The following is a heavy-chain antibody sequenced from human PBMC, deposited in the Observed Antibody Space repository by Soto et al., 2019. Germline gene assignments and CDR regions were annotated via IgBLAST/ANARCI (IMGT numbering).Heavy chain of an antibody. CDR1: CGSISGYF. D-gene: IGHD3-10*01. V-gene: IGHV4-59*01. J-gene: IGHJ4*02. CDR2: MSYTGNT. Sequence: SETLSPTCTVSCGSISGYFWNWIRQPPGKGLEWIGYMSYTGNTNYNPSLTSRVSISVDTSKNQFSLNLNSVTAADTAVYYCARADTTIVPLAQWGQGTLVTVSS. CDR3: ARADTTIVPLAQ.